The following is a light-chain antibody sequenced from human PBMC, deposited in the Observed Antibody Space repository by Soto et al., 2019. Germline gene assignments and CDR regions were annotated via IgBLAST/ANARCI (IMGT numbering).Light chain of an antibody. CDR1: QSVSSSY. CDR3: QQYGSSIT. V-gene: IGKV3-20*01. CDR2: GAS. Sequence: EIVLTQSPGTLTLFPGERATLYFRASQSVSSSYLAWYQQKPGQAPRLLIYGASSRATGIPDRFSGSGSGTDFTLTISRLEPEDFAVYYCQQYGSSITFGQGTRLEIK. J-gene: IGKJ5*01.